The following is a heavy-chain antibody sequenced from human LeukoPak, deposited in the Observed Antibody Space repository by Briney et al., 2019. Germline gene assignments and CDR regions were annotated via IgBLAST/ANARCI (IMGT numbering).Heavy chain of an antibody. CDR2: IYYSGSS. J-gene: IGHJ4*02. CDR1: GDSISNYY. Sequence: PSETLSLTCSVSGDSISNYYWSLIRQTPGKGLEWIGYIYYSGSSNYNPSLKSRVTISVDTSKNQFSLKLSSVTAADTAVYYCAGGPRYYDSSAYYRFDYWGQGTLVTVSS. V-gene: IGHV4-59*01. D-gene: IGHD3-22*01. CDR3: AGGPRYYDSSAYYRFDY.